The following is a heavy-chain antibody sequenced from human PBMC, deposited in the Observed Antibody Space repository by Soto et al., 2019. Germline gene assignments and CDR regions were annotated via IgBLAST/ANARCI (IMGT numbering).Heavy chain of an antibody. J-gene: IGHJ4*02. CDR1: GFSFDDYA. Sequence: EVQLVESGGGLVQPGRSLRLSCAASGFSFDDYAMHWVRQAPGKGLEWVSGISWNGNTIVYADSVKGRFTISRDNAKNSPYLQMNSLSPEDTALYYCAKDARGSSRWYYLDHWGQGTLVTLSS. D-gene: IGHD6-13*01. CDR3: AKDARGSSRWYYLDH. V-gene: IGHV3-9*01. CDR2: ISWNGNTI.